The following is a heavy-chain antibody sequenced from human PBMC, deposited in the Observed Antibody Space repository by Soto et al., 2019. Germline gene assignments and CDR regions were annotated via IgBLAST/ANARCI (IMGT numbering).Heavy chain of an antibody. D-gene: IGHD3-22*01. CDR2: IIPIFGTA. V-gene: IGHV1-69*01. J-gene: IGHJ4*02. CDR1: GGTFSSYA. CDR3: ARGYDSSGYSNDPFDY. Sequence: QVQLVQSGAEVKKPGSSVKVSCKASGGTFSSYAISWVRQAPGQGLEWMGGIIPIFGTANYAQKFQGRVTITADESPSTAYMELSSLRSEDTAVYCCARGYDSSGYSNDPFDYWGQGTLVTVSS.